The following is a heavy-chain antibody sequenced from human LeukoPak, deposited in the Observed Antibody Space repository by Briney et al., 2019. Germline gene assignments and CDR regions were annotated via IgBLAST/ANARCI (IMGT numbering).Heavy chain of an antibody. V-gene: IGHV3-23*01. CDR2: ISGSGGST. CDR3: AKERITMIVVVIAPGSDAFDI. Sequence: PGGSLRLSCVASGFTFSSYAMSWVRQAPGKGLEWVSAISGSGGSTYYADSVKGRFTISRDNSKNTLSLQMNSLRAEDTAVYYCAKERITMIVVVIAPGSDAFDIWGQGTMVTVSS. J-gene: IGHJ3*02. CDR1: GFTFSSYA. D-gene: IGHD3-22*01.